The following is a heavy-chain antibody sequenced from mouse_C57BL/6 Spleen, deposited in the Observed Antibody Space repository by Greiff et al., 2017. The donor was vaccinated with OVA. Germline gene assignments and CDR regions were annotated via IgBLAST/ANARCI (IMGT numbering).Heavy chain of an antibody. CDR1: GFTFSSYG. CDR3: ASLYGSSPSYWYFDV. J-gene: IGHJ1*03. V-gene: IGHV5-6*01. D-gene: IGHD1-1*01. CDR2: ISSGGSYT. Sequence: EVQLVESGGDLVKPGGSLKLSCAASGFTFSSYGMSWVRQTPDKRLEWVATISSGGSYTYYPDSVKGRFTISRDNAKNTLYLQMSSLKSEDTAMYYCASLYGSSPSYWYFDVWGTGTTVTVSS.